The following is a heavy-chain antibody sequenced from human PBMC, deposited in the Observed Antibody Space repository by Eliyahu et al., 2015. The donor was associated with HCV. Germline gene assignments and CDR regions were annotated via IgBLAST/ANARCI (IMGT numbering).Heavy chain of an antibody. J-gene: IGHJ4*02. V-gene: IGHV1-2*02. Sequence: QVQLVQSGAEVKKPGASVKVSCKASGNTFTGYYMHWLRQAPGQGLEWMGWMNPYSGGTKYGQKFQGRVTMTRDTSIKTAYMELSSLQSDDTAVYYCAGTQFYNGSGNYYEIISNWGQGTLVTVSS. CDR3: AGTQFYNGSGNYYEIISN. D-gene: IGHD3-16*01. CDR1: GNTFTGYY. CDR2: MNPYSGGT.